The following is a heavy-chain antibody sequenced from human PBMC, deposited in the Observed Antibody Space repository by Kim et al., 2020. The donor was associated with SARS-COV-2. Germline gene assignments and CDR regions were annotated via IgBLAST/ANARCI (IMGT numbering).Heavy chain of an antibody. D-gene: IGHD5-12*01. Sequence: GRFTISRDNANNTLYLQMNSLGAEDTAVYYCAKGDRSGYDPPHYCYGMAVWGQGTTVTVSS. V-gene: IGHV3-30*02. J-gene: IGHJ6*02. CDR3: AKGDRSGYDPPHYCYGMAV.